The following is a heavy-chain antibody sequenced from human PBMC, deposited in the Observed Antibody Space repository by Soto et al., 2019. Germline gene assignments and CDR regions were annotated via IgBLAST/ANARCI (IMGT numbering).Heavy chain of an antibody. J-gene: IGHJ6*02. CDR2: ISAYNGNT. CDR3: ARDCSSTSCYIAGGWGRYYYYGMDV. Sequence: ASVKVSCKASGHTFTSYGISWVRQAPGQGLEWMGWISAYNGNTNYAQKLQGRVTMTTDTSTSTAYMELRSLRSDDTAVYYCARDCSSTSCYIAGGWGRYYYYGMDVWGQGTTVTVSS. V-gene: IGHV1-18*04. CDR1: GHTFTSYG. D-gene: IGHD2-2*02.